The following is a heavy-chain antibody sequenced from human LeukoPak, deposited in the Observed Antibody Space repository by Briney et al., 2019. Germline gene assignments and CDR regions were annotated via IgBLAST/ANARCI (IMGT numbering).Heavy chain of an antibody. D-gene: IGHD6-19*01. Sequence: GGSLRLSCAASGFRFSSYAMSWVRQAPGKGLEWVSAISGSGVSTYYADSVKGRFTVSRDNSKNTLYLQMNSLRAEDTAVYYCARAQASGWYDYWGQGTLVTVSS. CDR2: ISGSGVST. V-gene: IGHV3-23*01. J-gene: IGHJ4*02. CDR3: ARAQASGWYDY. CDR1: GFRFSSYA.